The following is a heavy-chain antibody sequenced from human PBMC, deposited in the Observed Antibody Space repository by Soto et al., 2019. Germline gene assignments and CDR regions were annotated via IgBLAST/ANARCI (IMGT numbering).Heavy chain of an antibody. CDR3: ARDSSEYYDFWSAPGPYYYYYGMDV. CDR2: IYYSGST. Sequence: SETLSLTCTVSGGSISSGGYYWSWIRQHPGKGLEWIGYIYYSGSTNYNPSLKSQVTISVDTSKNQFSLKLSSVTAADTAVYYCARDSSEYYDFWSAPGPYYYYYGMDVWGQGTTVTVSS. V-gene: IGHV4-61*08. CDR1: GGSISSGGYY. J-gene: IGHJ6*02. D-gene: IGHD3-3*01.